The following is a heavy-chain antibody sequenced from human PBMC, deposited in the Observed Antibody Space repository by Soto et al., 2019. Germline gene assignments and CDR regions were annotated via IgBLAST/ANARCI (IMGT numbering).Heavy chain of an antibody. D-gene: IGHD3-10*01. CDR3: TRGRGVMVRGVITSPYYFDY. V-gene: IGHV3-49*03. Sequence: GGSLRLSCTASGFTFGDYAMSWFRQAPGKGLEWVGFIRSKAYGGTTEYAASVKGRFNISRDDSKSIAYLQMNSLKTEDTAVYYCTRGRGVMVRGVITSPYYFDYWGQGTLVTVSS. J-gene: IGHJ4*02. CDR1: GFTFGDYA. CDR2: IRSKAYGGTT.